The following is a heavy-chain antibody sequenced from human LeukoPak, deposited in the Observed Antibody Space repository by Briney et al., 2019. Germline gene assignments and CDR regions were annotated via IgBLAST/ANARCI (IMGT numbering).Heavy chain of an antibody. V-gene: IGHV1-2*02. CDR1: GYTFTGYY. Sequence: ASVKVSCKASGYTFTGYYMHWVRQAPGQGLEWMGWINPNSGGTNFAQKFQGRVTMTRDTSITTAYMELSSLRSDDTAVYYCGRGPIREAYNWFDPWGQGTLVTVSS. D-gene: IGHD2-21*01. CDR3: GRGPIREAYNWFDP. J-gene: IGHJ5*02. CDR2: INPNSGGT.